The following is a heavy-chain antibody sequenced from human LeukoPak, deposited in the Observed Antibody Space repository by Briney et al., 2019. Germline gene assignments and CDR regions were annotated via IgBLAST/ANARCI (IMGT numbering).Heavy chain of an antibody. D-gene: IGHD3-10*01. J-gene: IGHJ6*02. Sequence: GGSLRLSCAASGFTFSSYAMHWVRQAPGKGLEWVAVISYDGSNKYYADTVKGRFTISRDNSKNTLYLQMNSLRAEDTAVYYCATDRGYGSGSQYYYYYGMDVWGQGTTVTVSS. V-gene: IGHV3-30-3*01. CDR1: GFTFSSYA. CDR3: ATDRGYGSGSQYYYYYGMDV. CDR2: ISYDGSNK.